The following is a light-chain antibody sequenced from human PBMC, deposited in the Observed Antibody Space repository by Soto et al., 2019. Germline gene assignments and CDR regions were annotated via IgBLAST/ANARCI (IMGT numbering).Light chain of an antibody. Sequence: DIQMTQSPSSLSASVGDRVTITCRASQSISSYLNWYQQKPGKAPKLLIYAASSLQSGVPSRFSGSGSGTDFTLTISSLQPEDFATYYCQQRYSTLLFTFVPGTKVGIK. V-gene: IGKV1-39*01. CDR1: QSISSY. CDR3: QQRYSTLLFT. J-gene: IGKJ3*01. CDR2: AAS.